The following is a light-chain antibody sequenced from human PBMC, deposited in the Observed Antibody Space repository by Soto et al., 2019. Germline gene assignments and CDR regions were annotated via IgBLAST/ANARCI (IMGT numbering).Light chain of an antibody. Sequence: DIVWTQSPATLSLSPGERDTLSCRASQSVSSYLAWYQQKPGQAPRLLIYDASNRAPGIPARLRGSGSGTDFTLTISRLEPEDFAVYYCQQRSNWPPGGITVGHGTRLEIK. CDR1: QSVSSY. J-gene: IGKJ5*01. V-gene: IGKV3-11*01. CDR3: QQRSNWPPGGIT. CDR2: DAS.